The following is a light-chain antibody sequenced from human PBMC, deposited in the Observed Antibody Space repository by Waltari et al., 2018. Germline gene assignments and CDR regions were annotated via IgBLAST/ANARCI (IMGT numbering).Light chain of an antibody. CDR1: KLGDKY. V-gene: IGLV3-1*01. CDR2: QDS. CDR3: QAWDSSTARYV. Sequence: SYELTQPPSVPVSPGQTASIPCSGDKLGDKYACWYQQKPGQSPVLVIYQDSKRPSGIPERFSGSNSGNTATLTISGTQAMDEADYYCQAWDSSTARYVFGTGTKVTVL. J-gene: IGLJ1*01.